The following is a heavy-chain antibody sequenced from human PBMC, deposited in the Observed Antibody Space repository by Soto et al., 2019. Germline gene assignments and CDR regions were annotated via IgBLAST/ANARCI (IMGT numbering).Heavy chain of an antibody. CDR2: INHRGSL. CDR1: GGSMTSGDQY. D-gene: IGHD6-13*01. J-gene: IGHJ4*02. V-gene: IGHV4-31*02. CDR3: ARESGLTNSWFVDY. Sequence: SETLSLTCTVTGGSMTSGDQYWTWIRHRPGEGLEWFGYINHRGSLYYNPSLKSRVSMSVDTSKNQFSLNLSSVSAADTAVYYCARESGLTNSWFVDYWGQGTLVTVSS.